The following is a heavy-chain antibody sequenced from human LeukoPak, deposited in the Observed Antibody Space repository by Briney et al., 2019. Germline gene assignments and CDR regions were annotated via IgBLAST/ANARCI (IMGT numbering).Heavy chain of an antibody. CDR2: INSDWSST. J-gene: IGHJ4*02. CDR1: GFTFSSYW. Sequence: GGSLRLSCAASGFTFSSYWMHWVRQAPGKVLVLFSRINSDWSSTSYPDSLKARFTISRDNAKNTLYLQMNSLRAEDTAVYYCARFNIDYWGQGTLVTVSS. V-gene: IGHV3-74*01. D-gene: IGHD2/OR15-2a*01. CDR3: ARFNIDY.